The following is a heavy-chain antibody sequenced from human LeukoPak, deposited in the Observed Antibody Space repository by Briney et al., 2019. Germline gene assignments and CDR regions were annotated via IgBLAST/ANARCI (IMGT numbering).Heavy chain of an antibody. V-gene: IGHV4-59*12. CDR1: GGSISSYY. Sequence: PSETLSLTCTVSGGSISSYYWSWIRQPPGKGLEWIGYIYYSGSTYYNPSLKSRVTISVDTSKNQFSLKLSSVTAADTAVYYCARDGSGSYYFDYWGQGTLVTVSS. CDR2: IYYSGST. J-gene: IGHJ4*02. CDR3: ARDGSGSYYFDY. D-gene: IGHD6-19*01.